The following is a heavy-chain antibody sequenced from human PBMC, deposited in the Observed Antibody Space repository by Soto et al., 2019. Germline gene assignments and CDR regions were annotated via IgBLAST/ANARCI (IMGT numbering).Heavy chain of an antibody. CDR3: ARSTDYYDSSGYGDAFDI. D-gene: IGHD3-22*01. Sequence: ASVKVSCKASGYTFTSYGISWVRQAPGQGLEWMGWISAYNGNSNYAQKLQGRVTMTTDTSTSTAYMELRSLRSDDTAVYYCARSTDYYDSSGYGDAFDIWGQGTMXTVSS. CDR2: ISAYNGNS. J-gene: IGHJ3*02. CDR1: GYTFTSYG. V-gene: IGHV1-18*01.